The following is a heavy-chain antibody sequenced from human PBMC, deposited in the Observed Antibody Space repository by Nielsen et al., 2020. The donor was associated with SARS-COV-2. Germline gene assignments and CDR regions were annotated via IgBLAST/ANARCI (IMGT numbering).Heavy chain of an antibody. Sequence: ASVKVSCKASGYIFTGYYMHWVRQAPGQGLEWMGRISPSSGVTKYAQKLQGRVTMTTDTSTSTAYMELRSLRSDDTAVYYCARGYSSGWYNYYYYGMDVWGQGTTVTVSS. D-gene: IGHD6-19*01. CDR3: ARGYSSGWYNYYYYGMDV. CDR2: ISPSSGVT. CDR1: GYIFTGYY. V-gene: IGHV1-2*06. J-gene: IGHJ6*02.